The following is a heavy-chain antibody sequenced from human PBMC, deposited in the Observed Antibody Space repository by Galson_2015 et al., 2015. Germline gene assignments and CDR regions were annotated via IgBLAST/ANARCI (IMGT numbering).Heavy chain of an antibody. V-gene: IGHV4-59*01. Sequence: ETLSLTCTVSGGSISSYYWSWIRQPPGKGLEWIGYIYYSGSTNYNPSLKSRVTISVDTSKNQFSLKLSSVTAADTAVYYCAREEAGYYDSSAGYYGMDVWGQGTTVTVSS. CDR1: GGSISSYY. CDR2: IYYSGST. D-gene: IGHD3-22*01. CDR3: AREEAGYYDSSAGYYGMDV. J-gene: IGHJ6*02.